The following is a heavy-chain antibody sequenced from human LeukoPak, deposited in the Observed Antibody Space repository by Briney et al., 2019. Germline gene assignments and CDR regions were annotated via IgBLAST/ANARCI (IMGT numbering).Heavy chain of an antibody. J-gene: IGHJ4*02. CDR2: ISSSSSYI. CDR3: ARDSFSGSSLDY. Sequence: GGSLGLSCAASGFTFSSYSMNWVRQAPGKGLEWVSSISSSSSYIYYADSVKGRFTISRDNAKNSLYLQMNSLRADGTALYYCARDSFSGSSLDYWGQGTLVTVSS. CDR1: GFTFSSYS. D-gene: IGHD1-26*01. V-gene: IGHV3-21*04.